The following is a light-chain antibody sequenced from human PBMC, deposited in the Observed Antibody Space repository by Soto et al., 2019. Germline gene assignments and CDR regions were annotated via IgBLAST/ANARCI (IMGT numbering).Light chain of an antibody. Sequence: DIQMTQSPSTLPASVGDRVTLTCGESQSISSWLAWYQQKPGKAPKILIYDASSLESGVPSRFSGSGAGTDFTLTISSLQPEDFATYFCQQANSFPWTFGQGTKVDI. V-gene: IGKV1-5*01. J-gene: IGKJ1*01. CDR2: DAS. CDR1: QSISSW. CDR3: QQANSFPWT.